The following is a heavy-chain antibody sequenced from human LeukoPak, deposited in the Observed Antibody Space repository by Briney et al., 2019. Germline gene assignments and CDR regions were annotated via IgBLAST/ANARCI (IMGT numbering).Heavy chain of an antibody. J-gene: IGHJ4*02. CDR2: IIPILGIA. Sequence: SVKVSCKASGGTFSSYAISWVRQAPGQGLEWMGRIIPILGIANYAQKFQGRVTITADKSTSTAYMELSSLRSEDTAVYYCARDWGPPIVGATSYWGQGTLVTVSS. V-gene: IGHV1-69*04. CDR1: GGTFSSYA. D-gene: IGHD1-26*01. CDR3: ARDWGPPIVGATSY.